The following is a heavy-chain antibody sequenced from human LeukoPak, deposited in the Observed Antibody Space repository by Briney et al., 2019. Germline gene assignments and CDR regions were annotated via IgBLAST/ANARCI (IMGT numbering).Heavy chain of an antibody. CDR2: INSDGSST. CDR3: TRVIVEVPGVSDYCDY. V-gene: IGHV3-74*01. J-gene: IGHJ4*02. CDR1: GFTFSSYW. Sequence: GGSLRLSCAASGFTFSSYWMHWVRQAPGKGLVWVSRINSDGSSTNYADSVKSRFSISRDNAKNTLYLQMNSLRAEDTAVYYCTRVIVEVPGVSDYCDYWGQGTLVTVSS. D-gene: IGHD2-2*01.